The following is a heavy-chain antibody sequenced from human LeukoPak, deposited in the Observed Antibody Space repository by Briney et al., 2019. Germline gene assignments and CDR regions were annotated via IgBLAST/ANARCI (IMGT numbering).Heavy chain of an antibody. CDR1: GFTYRSYW. D-gene: IGHD2-2*01. CDR2: INSDGSST. Sequence: GGSLRLSCAASGFTYRSYWMHWVRQAPGKGGVGVSRINSDGSSTSSADSVKGRFTISRDNAKNTLYLQMNSLRAEDTAVYYCTRSPYCSSTSCFGGDYFDYWGQGTLVTVSS. V-gene: IGHV3-74*01. CDR3: TRSPYCSSTSCFGGDYFDY. J-gene: IGHJ4*02.